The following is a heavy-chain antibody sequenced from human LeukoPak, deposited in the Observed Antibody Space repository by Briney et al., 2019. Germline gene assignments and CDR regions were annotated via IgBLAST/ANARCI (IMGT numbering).Heavy chain of an antibody. D-gene: IGHD2-15*01. J-gene: IGHJ6*02. CDR3: ARDPDVVVVAATPYYGMDV. Sequence: GGSLRLSCAASGFTFSSYSVNWVRQAPGKGLEWVSYISSSSSTIYYADSVKGRFTISRDNAKNSLYLQMNSLRDEDTAVYYCARDPDVVVVAATPYYGMDVWGQGTTVTVSS. CDR1: GFTFSSYS. CDR2: ISSSSSTI. V-gene: IGHV3-48*02.